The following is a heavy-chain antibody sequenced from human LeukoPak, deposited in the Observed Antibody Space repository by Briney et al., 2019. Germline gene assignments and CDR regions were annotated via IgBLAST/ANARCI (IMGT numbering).Heavy chain of an antibody. CDR2: INHSGST. J-gene: IGHJ6*03. Sequence: SETLSLTCTVSGGSISTTNYYWGWIRQPPGKGLEWIGEINHSGSTNYNPSLKSRVTISVDTSKNQFSLKLSSVTAADTAVYYCARSASYGPYYMDVWGKGTTVTVSS. V-gene: IGHV4-39*07. D-gene: IGHD5-18*01. CDR3: ARSASYGPYYMDV. CDR1: GGSISTTNYY.